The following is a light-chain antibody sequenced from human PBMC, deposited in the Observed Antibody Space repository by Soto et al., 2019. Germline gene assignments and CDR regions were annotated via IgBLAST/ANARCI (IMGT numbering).Light chain of an antibody. CDR3: QQYGSSYT. CDR1: QSVSSN. V-gene: IGKV3-20*01. Sequence: EIVMTQSPATLSVSPGERATLSCRASQSVSSNLAWYQQKPGQAPRLLIYGASTRATGIPDRFSGSGSGTDFTLTISRLEPEDFAVYYCQQYGSSYTFGQGTKLETK. J-gene: IGKJ2*01. CDR2: GAS.